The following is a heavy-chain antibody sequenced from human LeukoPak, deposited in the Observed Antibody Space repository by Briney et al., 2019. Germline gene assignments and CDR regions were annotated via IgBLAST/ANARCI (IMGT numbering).Heavy chain of an antibody. J-gene: IGHJ4*02. V-gene: IGHV4-34*01. CDR1: GGSIRTYY. CDR2: INHSGST. D-gene: IGHD6-6*01. Sequence: SETLSLTCTVSGGSIRTYYWSWIRQPPGKGLEWIGEINHSGSTNYNPSLKSRVTISVDTSKNQFSLKLSSVTAADTAVYYCARDPIAARPAGVFDYWGQGTLVTVSS. CDR3: ARDPIAARPAGVFDY.